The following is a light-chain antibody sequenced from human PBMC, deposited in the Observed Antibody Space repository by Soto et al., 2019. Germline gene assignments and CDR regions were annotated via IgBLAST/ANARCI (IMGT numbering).Light chain of an antibody. CDR2: EVS. J-gene: IGLJ1*01. CDR3: SSYTTSSTQV. V-gene: IGLV2-14*01. CDR1: SSNIGNNY. Sequence: QSVLTQSPSVSAAPGQKVTISCSGSSSNIGNNYVSWYQQLPGTAPKLMIYEVSNRPSGVSNRFSGSKSGNTASLTISGLQAEDEADYYCSSYTTSSTQVFGTGTKVTVL.